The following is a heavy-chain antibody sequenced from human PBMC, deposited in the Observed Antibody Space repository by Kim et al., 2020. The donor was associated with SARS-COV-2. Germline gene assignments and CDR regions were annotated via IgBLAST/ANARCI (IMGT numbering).Heavy chain of an antibody. Sequence: ASVKVSCKASGYTFTSYGISWVRQAPGQGLEWMGWISAYNGNTNYAQKLQGRVTMTTDTSTSTAYMELRSLRSDDTAVYYCARDRVFGGQITPIGYWGQGTLVTVSS. CDR1: GYTFTSYG. J-gene: IGHJ4*02. CDR3: ARDRVFGGQITPIGY. V-gene: IGHV1-18*01. D-gene: IGHD2-15*01. CDR2: ISAYNGNT.